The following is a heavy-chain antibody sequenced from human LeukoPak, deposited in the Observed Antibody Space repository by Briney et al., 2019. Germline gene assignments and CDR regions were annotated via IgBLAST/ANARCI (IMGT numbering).Heavy chain of an antibody. J-gene: IGHJ4*02. CDR1: GFTFSSYS. D-gene: IGHD1/OR15-1a*01. CDR2: SSSSSSTI. Sequence: GGSLRLSCAASGFTFSSYSMNWGRQAPGKGVGGVSYSSSSSSTIYYAHAVKGRFTISRDNAKNSLYLQMNSLRYEDTAVYYCAKGTKPVMTIPDYWGQGILVPLSS. V-gene: IGHV3-48*02. CDR3: AKGTKPVMTIPDY.